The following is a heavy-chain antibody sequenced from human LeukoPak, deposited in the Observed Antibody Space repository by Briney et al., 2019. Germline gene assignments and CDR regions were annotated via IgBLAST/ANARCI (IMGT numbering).Heavy chain of an antibody. Sequence: GGSRRLSCAASGFTFSSYSMNWVRQSPGKALEGVSSISSSSSYIYYADSLKARFTISRDNAKNSLYLQVNSLRAEDTGVYYCARDQGDEEQGGDWFDPWGQGTLVTVSS. V-gene: IGHV3-21*01. J-gene: IGHJ5*02. CDR1: GFTFSSYS. CDR3: ARDQGDEEQGGDWFDP. D-gene: IGHD1-26*01. CDR2: ISSSSSYI.